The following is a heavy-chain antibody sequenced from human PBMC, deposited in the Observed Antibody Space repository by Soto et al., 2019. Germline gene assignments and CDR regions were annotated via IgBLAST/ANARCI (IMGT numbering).Heavy chain of an antibody. CDR3: ADGPVHGSSRGDY. D-gene: IGHD6-13*01. V-gene: IGHV1-69*02. CDR2: IIPILGIA. Sequence: QVQLVQSGAEVKKPGSSVKVSCKASGGTFSSYTISWVRQAPGQGLEWMGRIIPILGIANYAQKFQGRVTITADKSTSTAYMELSSLRSEDTAVYYCADGPVHGSSRGDYWGQGTLVTVAS. J-gene: IGHJ4*02. CDR1: GGTFSSYT.